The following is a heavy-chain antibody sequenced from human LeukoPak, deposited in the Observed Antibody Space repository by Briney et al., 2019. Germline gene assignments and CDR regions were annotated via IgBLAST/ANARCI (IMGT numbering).Heavy chain of an antibody. J-gene: IGHJ3*02. D-gene: IGHD2-21*02. CDR1: GFTFSSYA. Sequence: PGGSLRLSCAASGFTFSSYAMSWVRQAPGKGLEWVSAIRCSGGSKYYADSVKGRFTISRDNSKNTLYLQMNSLRAEDTAVYYCAKDQRIDIVVVTAPGAFDIWGQGTMVTVSS. CDR2: IRCSGGSK. CDR3: AKDQRIDIVVVTAPGAFDI. V-gene: IGHV3-23*01.